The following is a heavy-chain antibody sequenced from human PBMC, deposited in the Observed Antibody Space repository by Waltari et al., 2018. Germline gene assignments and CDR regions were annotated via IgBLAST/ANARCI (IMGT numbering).Heavy chain of an antibody. CDR1: GGSFSGYY. CDR2: INHSGST. J-gene: IGHJ5*02. Sequence: QVQLQQWGAGLLKPSETLSLTCAVYGGSFSGYYWSWLRQPPGKGLEWIGEINHSGSTNYNPSLKSRVTISVDTSKNQFSLKLSSVTAADTAVYYCARGRRWIQLWSNLNWFDPWGQGTLVTVSS. V-gene: IGHV4-34*01. D-gene: IGHD5-18*01. CDR3: ARGRRWIQLWSNLNWFDP.